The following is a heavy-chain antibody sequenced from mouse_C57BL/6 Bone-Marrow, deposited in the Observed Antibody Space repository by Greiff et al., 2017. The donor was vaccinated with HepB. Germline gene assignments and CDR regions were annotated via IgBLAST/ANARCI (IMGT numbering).Heavy chain of an antibody. Sequence: EVQLQESGGGLVQPGESLKLSCESYEYEFPSHDMSWVRKTPEKRLELVADINSDGGSTYYPDTMERRFIISRDNTKNTLYLQMSSLRSEDTALYYCARRDASMAMDYWGQGTSVTVAS. CDR1: EYEFPSHD. J-gene: IGHJ4*01. CDR2: INSDGGST. V-gene: IGHV5-2*01. CDR3: ARRDASMAMDY. D-gene: IGHD2-3*01.